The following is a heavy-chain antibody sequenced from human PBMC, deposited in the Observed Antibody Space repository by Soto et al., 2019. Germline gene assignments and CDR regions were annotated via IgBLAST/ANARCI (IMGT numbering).Heavy chain of an antibody. V-gene: IGHV4-39*01. CDR3: ARLVITFGGVIVRTFDY. CDR1: GGSISSSSYY. D-gene: IGHD3-16*02. CDR2: IYYSGST. Sequence: QLQLQESGPGLVKPSETLSLTCTVSGGSISSSSYYWGWIRQPPGKGLEWIGSIYYSGSTYYNPSLKSRVTISVDTSKNQFSLKLSSVTAADTAVYYCARLVITFGGVIVRTFDYWGQGTLVTVSS. J-gene: IGHJ4*02.